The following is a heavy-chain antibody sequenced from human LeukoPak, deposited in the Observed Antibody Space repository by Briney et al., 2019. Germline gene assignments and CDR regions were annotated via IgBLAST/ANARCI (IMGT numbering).Heavy chain of an antibody. Sequence: PGGSLRLSCAASGFTFSSYWMHWVRQAPEKGLVWVSRINTDGSSTSYADSVKGRFTISRDNAKNSLYLQMNSLRAEDTAVYYCARSSPVVTAIPDYWGQGTLVTVSS. CDR1: GFTFSSYW. J-gene: IGHJ4*02. CDR2: INTDGSST. D-gene: IGHD2-21*02. V-gene: IGHV3-74*01. CDR3: ARSSPVVTAIPDY.